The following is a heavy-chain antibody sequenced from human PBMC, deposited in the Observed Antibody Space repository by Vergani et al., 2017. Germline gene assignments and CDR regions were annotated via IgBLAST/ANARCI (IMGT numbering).Heavy chain of an antibody. CDR1: GGSFSGYY. CDR2: INHRGST. Sequence: QVQLQQWGAGLLKPSETLSLTCAVYGGSFSGYYWSWIRQPPGKGLEWIGEINHRGSTNYNPSLKSRVTISETSKNQFSLKLSSVTAADTAVYYCARGSYCGGDCPDAFDIWGQGTMVTVSS. D-gene: IGHD2-21*02. CDR3: ARGSYCGGDCPDAFDI. J-gene: IGHJ3*02. V-gene: IGHV4-34*01.